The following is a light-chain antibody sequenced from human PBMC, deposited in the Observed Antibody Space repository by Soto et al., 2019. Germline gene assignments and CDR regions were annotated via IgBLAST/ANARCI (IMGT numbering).Light chain of an antibody. CDR3: QRHNHWPS. J-gene: IGKJ2*01. Sequence: IVMTQSPATLSLSLGERATLSCRASQSVATNLAWYQQKPGQAPRLLIYETSTRATGIPARFSGSGTGTEFTLTISSMQSEDFAVYYCQRHNHWPSFGQWTNLVIK. CDR1: QSVATN. V-gene: IGKV3-15*01. CDR2: ETS.